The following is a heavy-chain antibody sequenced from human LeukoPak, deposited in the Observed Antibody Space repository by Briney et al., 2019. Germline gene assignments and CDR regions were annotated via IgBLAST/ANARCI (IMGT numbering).Heavy chain of an antibody. J-gene: IGHJ4*02. D-gene: IGHD3-10*01. CDR3: AREGVGDFFDY. Sequence: XWVANIKQDGSEKYYVDSVKGRFTISRDNAKNSLYLQMNSLRAEDTAVYYCAREGVGDFFDYWGQGTLVTVSS. V-gene: IGHV3-7*01. CDR2: IKQDGSEK.